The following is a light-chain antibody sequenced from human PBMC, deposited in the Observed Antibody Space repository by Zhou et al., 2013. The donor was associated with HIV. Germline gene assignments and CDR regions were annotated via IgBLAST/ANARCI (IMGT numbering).Light chain of an antibody. J-gene: IGKJ5*01. CDR2: AAS. V-gene: IGKV1-9*01. CDR3: QQLISYPIT. Sequence: DIQLTQSPSFLSTSVGDRVTITCRASQGISTFLGWYQQKPGKAPQLLIYAASTLQSGVPSRFSGSGSGTEFTLTISSLQPEDFATYYCQQLISYPITFGQGTRLEIK. CDR1: QGISTF.